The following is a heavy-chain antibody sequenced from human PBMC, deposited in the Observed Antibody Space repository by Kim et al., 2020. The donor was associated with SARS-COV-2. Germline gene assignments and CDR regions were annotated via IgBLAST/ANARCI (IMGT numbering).Heavy chain of an antibody. D-gene: IGHD2-15*01. Sequence: SETLSLTCTVSGGSISSYYWSWIRQPPGKGLEWIGYIYYSGSTNYNPSLKSRVTISVDTSKNQFSLKLSSVTAADTAVYYCARDAVGYCRGGSCQTAFD. V-gene: IGHV4-59*13. CDR2: IYYSGST. CDR1: GGSISSYY. J-gene: IGHJ3*02. CDR3: ARDAVGYCRGGSCQTAFD.